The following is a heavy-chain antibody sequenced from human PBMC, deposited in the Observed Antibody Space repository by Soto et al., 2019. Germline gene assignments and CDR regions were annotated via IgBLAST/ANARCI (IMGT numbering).Heavy chain of an antibody. CDR3: ANDFWSGYADYYGMDV. J-gene: IGHJ6*02. V-gene: IGHV3-23*01. CDR2: ITASGNID. CDR1: GFTFSNYV. Sequence: EVQLLESGGDLVQPGGSLRLSCAASGFTFSNYVMTWVRQAPRKGLDWVSSITASGNIDAYADSVRGRFTISRDNSKDTLSLQMNSLRVEDTAVYYCANDFWSGYADYYGMDVWGQGTTVTVSS. D-gene: IGHD3-3*01.